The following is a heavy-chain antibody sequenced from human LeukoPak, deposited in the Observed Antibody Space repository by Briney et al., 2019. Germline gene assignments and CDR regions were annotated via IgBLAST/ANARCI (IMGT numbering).Heavy chain of an antibody. V-gene: IGHV3-48*03. CDR2: ISHTGSLI. J-gene: IGHJ1*01. CDR3: SSYCSEGTCYGYFHH. D-gene: IGHD2-15*01. CDR1: GLTSIPSE. Sequence: SGGSLRLSCAASGLTSIPSELNWVRQAPGKGLEWTSYISHTGSLIYYADSVKGRFTISRDNANNFLYLQMDSLRVEDTGIYYCSSYCSEGTCYGYFHHWGQGTLVSVSS.